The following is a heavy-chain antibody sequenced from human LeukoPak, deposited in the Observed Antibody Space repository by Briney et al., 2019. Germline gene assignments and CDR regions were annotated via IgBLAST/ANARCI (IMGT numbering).Heavy chain of an antibody. V-gene: IGHV1-18*01. CDR2: ISAYNGNT. J-gene: IGHJ4*02. CDR1: GYTFTSYG. Sequence: PGASVKVSCKASGYTFTSYGISWVRQAPGQGLEWMGWISAYNGNTNYAQKLQGRVTMTTDTSTSTAYMELRSLRSDDTAVYYCARARLYYYDSSGPPAPHFDYWGQGTLVTVSS. CDR3: ARARLYYYDSSGPPAPHFDY. D-gene: IGHD3-22*01.